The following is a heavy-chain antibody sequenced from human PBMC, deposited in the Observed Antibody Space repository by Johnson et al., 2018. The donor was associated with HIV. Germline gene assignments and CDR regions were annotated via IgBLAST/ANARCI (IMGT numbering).Heavy chain of an antibody. J-gene: IGHJ3*02. D-gene: IGHD2-15*01. V-gene: IGHV3-30*04. CDR1: GFTVTNYA. Sequence: QVQLVESGGGVVQPGRSLRLSCAASGFTVTNYAMHWVRQAPGKGLEWVAVTSYDGTNKYNADSVKGRFIISRDNSKNTLFLQMNSLRAEDTAVYYCAREIVVEVAATLISGAFDIWGQGTMVTVSS. CDR3: AREIVVEVAATLISGAFDI. CDR2: TSYDGTNK.